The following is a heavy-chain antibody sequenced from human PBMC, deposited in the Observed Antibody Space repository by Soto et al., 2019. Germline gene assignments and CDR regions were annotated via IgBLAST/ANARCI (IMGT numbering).Heavy chain of an antibody. D-gene: IGHD1-7*01. CDR1: GGSFASNNW. CDR3: ASRDPGTSVDY. Sequence: SETLSVTCAVSGGSFASNNWWTWVRQPPGQGLEWIGEIYRTGSTNYNPSLKSRVKISLDKSENQFSLKVTSLTAADTAVYYCASRDPGTSVDYSGQGTLVTVSS. V-gene: IGHV4-4*02. J-gene: IGHJ4*02. CDR2: IYRTGST.